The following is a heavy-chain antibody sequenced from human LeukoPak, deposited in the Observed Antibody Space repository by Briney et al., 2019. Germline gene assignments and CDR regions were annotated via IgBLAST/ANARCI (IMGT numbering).Heavy chain of an antibody. Sequence: PGGSLRLSCTASGFTFSNFWMGWVRQAPGKGLEWVANIKQDETEKFYLGSVKGRFTISRDNAKNSLYLQMNSLRAEDTAVYYCARDKGDYDTSGSLFVFGGQGTLVTVSS. J-gene: IGHJ4*02. CDR1: GFTFSNFW. V-gene: IGHV3-7*03. CDR2: IKQDETEK. CDR3: ARDKGDYDTSGSLFVF. D-gene: IGHD3-22*01.